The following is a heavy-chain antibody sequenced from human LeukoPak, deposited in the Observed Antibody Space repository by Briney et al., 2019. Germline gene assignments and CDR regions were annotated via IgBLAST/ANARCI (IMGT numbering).Heavy chain of an antibody. CDR2: ISGSGGST. D-gene: IGHD3-10*01. V-gene: IGHV3-23*01. J-gene: IGHJ4*02. CDR1: GFTFSSYA. Sequence: GGSLRLSCAASGFTFSSYAMSWVRQDPGKGLEWVSAISGSGGSTYYADSVKGRFTISRDNSKNTLSLKMNSLRAEDTAVYYCAKAQSHTNYYGSGSYRGGIDYWGQGTLVTVSS. CDR3: AKAQSHTNYYGSGSYRGGIDY.